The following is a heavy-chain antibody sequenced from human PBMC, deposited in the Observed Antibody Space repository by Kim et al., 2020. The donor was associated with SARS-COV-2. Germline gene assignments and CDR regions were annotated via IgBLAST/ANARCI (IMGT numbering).Heavy chain of an antibody. Sequence: SVKVSCKASGGTFSSYAISWVRQAPGQGLEWMGGIIPIFGTANYAQKFQGRVTITADESTSTAYMELSSLRSEDTAVYYCARGRTGYSYGVYFDYWGQGTLVTVSS. J-gene: IGHJ4*02. D-gene: IGHD5-18*01. V-gene: IGHV1-69*13. CDR1: GGTFSSYA. CDR3: ARGRTGYSYGVYFDY. CDR2: IIPIFGTA.